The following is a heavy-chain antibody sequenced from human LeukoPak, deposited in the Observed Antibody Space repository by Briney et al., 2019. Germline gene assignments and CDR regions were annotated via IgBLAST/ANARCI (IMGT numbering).Heavy chain of an antibody. V-gene: IGHV4-4*09. Sequence: SETLSLTCTVSGGSISSYYWSWIRQPPGKGLEWIGYIYTSGSTNYNPSLKSRVTISVDTSKNQFSLKLSSVTAADTAVYYCARRVVTHNWFDPWGQGTLVTVSS. CDR2: IYTSGST. CDR3: ARRVVTHNWFDP. CDR1: GGSISSYY. J-gene: IGHJ5*02. D-gene: IGHD3-22*01.